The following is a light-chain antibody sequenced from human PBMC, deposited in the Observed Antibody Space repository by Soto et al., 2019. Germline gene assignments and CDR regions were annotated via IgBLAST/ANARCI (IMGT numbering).Light chain of an antibody. CDR1: TSISTW. CDR3: QQYNSDRYT. J-gene: IGKJ2*01. V-gene: IGKV1-5*01. Sequence: DIQMTQSPSILSASVRYIVTINCQASTSISTWLAWYQQKPGKAPNLLIYDASTLESGVPSRFSGSGSGTEFTLTISSLQPDDVATYYCQQYNSDRYTFGQGTKLEIK. CDR2: DAS.